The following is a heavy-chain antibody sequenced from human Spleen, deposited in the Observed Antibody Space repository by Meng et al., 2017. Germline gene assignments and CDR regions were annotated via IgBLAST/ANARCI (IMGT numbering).Heavy chain of an antibody. CDR1: GYNFPDYW. CDR2: INTNTGNP. CDR3: ARDKDSSGWSPFDP. J-gene: IGHJ5*02. Sequence: ASVKVSCKPSGYNFPDYWLHWVRRAPGQGLEWMGRINTNTGNPTYAQGFTGRFVFSLDTSVSTAYLQISSLETEDTAVYYCARDKDSSGWSPFDPWGQGTLVTVSS. V-gene: IGHV7-4-1*02. D-gene: IGHD3-22*01.